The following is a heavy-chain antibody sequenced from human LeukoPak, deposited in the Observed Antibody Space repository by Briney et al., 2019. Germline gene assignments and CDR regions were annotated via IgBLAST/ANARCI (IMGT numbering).Heavy chain of an antibody. CDR3: AKCGSGSTVYVDV. CDR2: ISGSGSNT. D-gene: IGHD1-26*01. Sequence: SGGSLRLSCAASGFIFSKYAMRWVRQAPGQGLEWVSGISGSGSNTYYGDSVKGRFTISRDNSKNTLYLQMNSLRAEDTAVYYCAKCGSGSTVYVDVWGKGTTVTVSS. J-gene: IGHJ6*03. V-gene: IGHV3-23*01. CDR1: GFIFSKYA.